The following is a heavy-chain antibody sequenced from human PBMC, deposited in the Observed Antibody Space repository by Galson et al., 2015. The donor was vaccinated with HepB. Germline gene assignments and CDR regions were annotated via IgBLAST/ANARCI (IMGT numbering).Heavy chain of an antibody. CDR3: AKGNNGGHYYNWFDP. D-gene: IGHD3-16*01. CDR2: ISWNSGSI. V-gene: IGHV3-9*01. J-gene: IGHJ5*02. CDR1: GFTFDDYA. Sequence: SLRLSCAASGFTFDDYAMHWVRQAPGKGLEWVSGISWNSGSIGYADSVKGRFTISRDNAKNSLYLQMNSLRAEDTAFYYCAKGNNGGHYYNWFDPWGQGTLVTVSS.